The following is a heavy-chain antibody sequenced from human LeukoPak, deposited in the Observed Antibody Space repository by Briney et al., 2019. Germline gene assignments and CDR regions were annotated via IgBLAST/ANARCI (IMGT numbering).Heavy chain of an antibody. V-gene: IGHV1-2*02. D-gene: IGHD2-21*02. Sequence: ASVKVSCKASGYTFTDYYMHWVRQAPGKGLEWMGGINPNSGGTKNTQKFQGRVTMTRDTSISTAYMEVSRLRSDDTAVYYCVRAMYCGGDCYYYFDHWGPGTLVTVSS. CDR3: VRAMYCGGDCYYYFDH. CDR1: GYTFTDYY. CDR2: INPNSGGT. J-gene: IGHJ4*02.